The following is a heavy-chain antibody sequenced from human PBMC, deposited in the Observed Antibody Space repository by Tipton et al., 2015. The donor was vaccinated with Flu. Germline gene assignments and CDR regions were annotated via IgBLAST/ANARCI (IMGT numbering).Heavy chain of an antibody. J-gene: IGHJ4*02. Sequence: LRLSCTVSGGSISSGDYYWSWVRQHPGKGLEWIGYIFNSESTYYNPSLKSRVSTSIDTSKNQFSLKLNSVTAADTAVYYCARGVTVAGTVHCDYWGRGTLVTVSS. CDR2: IFNSEST. D-gene: IGHD6-19*01. CDR1: GGSISSGDYY. CDR3: ARGVTVAGTVHCDY. V-gene: IGHV4-31*02.